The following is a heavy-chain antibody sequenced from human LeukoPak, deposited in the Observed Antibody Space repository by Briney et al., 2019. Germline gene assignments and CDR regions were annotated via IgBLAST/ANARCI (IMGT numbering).Heavy chain of an antibody. CDR3: PRSLTNSGWFDP. CDR1: GGSFSSYY. J-gene: IGHJ5*02. D-gene: IGHD1-26*01. Sequence: SETLSLTCTVSGGSFSSYYWSWIRQPPGKGLEWIGLMSYSGSTNYNPSLKSRVTISGDTSKKQFSLKLSSVTAADTAVYYCPRSLTNSGWFDPWGQGTLVTVSS. CDR2: MSYSGST. V-gene: IGHV4-59*01.